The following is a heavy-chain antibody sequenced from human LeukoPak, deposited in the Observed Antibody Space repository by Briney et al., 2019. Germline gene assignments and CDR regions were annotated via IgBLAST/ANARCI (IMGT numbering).Heavy chain of an antibody. V-gene: IGHV1-8*03. Sequence: ASVKVSCKASGYTFTNYHINWVRQATGQGLEWMGWVNPNNGDSGYAQKFQGRVTITRDTSISTSYMELRSLRSDDTAVYLCARTTSFTASGYDYWGQGTLVTVSS. J-gene: IGHJ4*02. CDR2: VNPNNGDS. CDR3: ARTTSFTASGYDY. CDR1: GYTFTNYH. D-gene: IGHD6-25*01.